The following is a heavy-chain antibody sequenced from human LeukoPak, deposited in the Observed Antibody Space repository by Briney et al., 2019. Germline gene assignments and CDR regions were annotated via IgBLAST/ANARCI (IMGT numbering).Heavy chain of an antibody. CDR2: ISWNSGTI. Sequence: GGSLRLSCAASGFTFDDYAMHWVRQAPGKGLGWVSGISWNSGTIGYADSVKGRFTISRDNAKNSLYLQINSLRAEHTALYYCAKAVAAAGTTYYFDYWGQGTLVTVSS. V-gene: IGHV3-9*01. D-gene: IGHD6-13*01. CDR1: GFTFDDYA. CDR3: AKAVAAAGTTYYFDY. J-gene: IGHJ4*02.